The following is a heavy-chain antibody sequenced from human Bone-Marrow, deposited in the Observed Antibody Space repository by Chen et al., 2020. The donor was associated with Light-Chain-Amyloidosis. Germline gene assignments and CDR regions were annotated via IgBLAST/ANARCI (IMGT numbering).Heavy chain of an antibody. CDR3: AKAIVPAAIGYFDY. V-gene: IGHV3-9*01. Sequence: EVQLVESGGGLVQPGRSLRLYCAASGFTFDDYAMHWVRQAPGKGLEWVSGISWNSGSIGYADSVKGRFTISRDNAKNSLYLQMNSLRAEDTALYYCAKAIVPAAIGYFDYWGQGTLVTVSS. J-gene: IGHJ4*02. CDR1: GFTFDDYA. CDR2: ISWNSGSI. D-gene: IGHD2-2*02.